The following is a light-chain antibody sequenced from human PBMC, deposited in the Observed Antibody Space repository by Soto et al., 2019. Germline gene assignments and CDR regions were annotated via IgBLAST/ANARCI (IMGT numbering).Light chain of an antibody. Sequence: EIVMTHSPATLSVSPGERATLSCRASHSVSSNLAWYQQKPGQAPRLLIYGASTRATGIPARFSGSGSGTDFTLTISRLEPEDFAVYYCQQYGNSRGTFGQGTKVDIK. CDR2: GAS. CDR1: HSVSSN. CDR3: QQYGNSRGT. J-gene: IGKJ1*01. V-gene: IGKV3-15*01.